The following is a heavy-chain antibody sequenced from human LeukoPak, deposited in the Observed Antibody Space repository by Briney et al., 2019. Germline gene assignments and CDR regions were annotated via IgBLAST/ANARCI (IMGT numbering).Heavy chain of an antibody. D-gene: IGHD1-26*01. CDR1: GFTFGSYA. V-gene: IGHV3-30-3*01. CDR3: ARDSDIVGATTGFDY. Sequence: GGSLRLSCAASGFTFGSYAMHWVRQAPGKGLEWVAVISYDGSNKYYADSVKGRFTISRDNSKNTLYLQMNSLRAEDTAVYYCARDSDIVGATTGFDYWGQGTLVTVSS. J-gene: IGHJ4*02. CDR2: ISYDGSNK.